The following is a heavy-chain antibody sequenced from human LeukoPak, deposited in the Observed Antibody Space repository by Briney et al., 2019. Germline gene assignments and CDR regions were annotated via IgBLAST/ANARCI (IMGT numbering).Heavy chain of an antibody. CDR1: GGSFSGYY. CDR2: INHSGST. V-gene: IGHV4-34*01. CDR3: ARVKALLWFRELSHPLYCFDY. J-gene: IGHJ4*02. D-gene: IGHD3-10*01. Sequence: KPSETLSLTCAVYGGSFSGYYWSWIRQPPGKGLEWIGEINHSGSTNYNPSLKGRVTISVDTSKNQFSLKLSSVTAADTAVYYCARVKALLWFRELSHPLYCFDYWGQGTLVTVSS.